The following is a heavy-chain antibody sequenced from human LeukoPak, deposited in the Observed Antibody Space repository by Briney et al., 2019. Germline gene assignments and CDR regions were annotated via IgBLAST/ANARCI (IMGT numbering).Heavy chain of an antibody. V-gene: IGHV1-69*04. CDR3: ATESDFLTGYGYFVQ. J-gene: IGHJ4*02. CDR1: GVTFSSCS. D-gene: IGHD3-9*01. CDR2: IIPVLAIP. Sequence: ASVKVSCKATGVTFSSCSFAWVRQAPGQGLEWVGRIIPVLAIPNYAKTFQGRVTITADKSTSTVYMELSSLRSEDTAVYYCATESDFLTGYGYFVQWGQGTLVTVSS.